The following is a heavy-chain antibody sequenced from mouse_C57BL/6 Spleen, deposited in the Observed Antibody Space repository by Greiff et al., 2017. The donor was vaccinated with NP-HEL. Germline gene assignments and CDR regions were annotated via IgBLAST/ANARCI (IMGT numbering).Heavy chain of an antibody. CDR3: AREAFVTTVVGTPFAY. CDR1: GYTFTDYY. CDR2: INPNNGGT. Sequence: EVQLQQSGPELVKPGASVKISCKASGYTFTDYYMNWVKQSHGKSLEWIGDINPNNGGTSYNQKFKGKATLTVDKSSSTAYMELRSLTSEDSAVYYCAREAFVTTVVGTPFAYWGQGTLVTVSA. D-gene: IGHD1-1*01. V-gene: IGHV1-26*01. J-gene: IGHJ3*01.